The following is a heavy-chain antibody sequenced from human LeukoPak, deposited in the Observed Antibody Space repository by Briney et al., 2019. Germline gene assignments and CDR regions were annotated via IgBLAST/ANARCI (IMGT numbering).Heavy chain of an antibody. J-gene: IGHJ4*02. D-gene: IGHD5-24*01. CDR2: IIPILGIA. CDR1: GGTFSSYA. Sequence: ASVKVSCKASGGTFSSYAISWVRQAPGQGLEWMGRIIPILGIANYAQKFQGRVTITADKSTSTAYMELSSLRSEDTAVYYCARVERLQSLGYWGQGTLVTVSS. V-gene: IGHV1-69*04. CDR3: ARVERLQSLGY.